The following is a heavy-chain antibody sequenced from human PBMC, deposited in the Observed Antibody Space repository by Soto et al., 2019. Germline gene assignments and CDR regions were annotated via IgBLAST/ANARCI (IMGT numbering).Heavy chain of an antibody. CDR1: GDSINNTYW. CDR3: EKMRRGSYYFYYYGMDV. J-gene: IGHJ6*02. CDR2: IFHTGSA. Sequence: SETLSLTCFVSGDSINNTYWWSWVRQAPWKGLELIGEIFHTGSANYNPSLKSRVTISVDKSKNPFSLRLSSVTAAETAAYYCEKMRRGSYYFYYYGMDVGGQGTTVTVSS. D-gene: IGHD1-26*01. V-gene: IGHV4-4*02.